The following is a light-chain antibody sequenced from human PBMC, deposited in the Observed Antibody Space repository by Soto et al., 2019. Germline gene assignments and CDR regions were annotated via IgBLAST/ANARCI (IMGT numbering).Light chain of an antibody. CDR3: QQYGSSSWT. CDR1: QSVSSSY. J-gene: IGKJ1*01. CDR2: GAS. Sequence: EIVLTQSPGTLSLSPGERATLSCRASQSVSSSYFAWYLQRFGQAPRLLIYGASSRATGIPDRFSGSGSGTDFTLTISRLEPEDFAVYYCQQYGSSSWTFGQGTKVDIK. V-gene: IGKV3-20*01.